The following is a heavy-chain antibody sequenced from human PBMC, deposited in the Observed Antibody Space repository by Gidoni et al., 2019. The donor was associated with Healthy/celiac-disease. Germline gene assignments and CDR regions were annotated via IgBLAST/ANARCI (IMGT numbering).Heavy chain of an antibody. Sequence: QVQLVDSGGGVVQPGWSLGLSCASAAFTFSRNGRPWVRQAPGKGLEWVAVIWYDGSNKYYADTVKGRFTSSRDNSKNTLYLQMNSLRAEDTAVYYCAREVELLWGGGTKGSYYFDYGGQGTLVTVSS. J-gene: IGHJ4*02. CDR1: AFTFSRNG. CDR2: IWYDGSNK. D-gene: IGHD3-10*01. CDR3: AREVELLWGGGTKGSYYFDY. V-gene: IGHV3-33*08.